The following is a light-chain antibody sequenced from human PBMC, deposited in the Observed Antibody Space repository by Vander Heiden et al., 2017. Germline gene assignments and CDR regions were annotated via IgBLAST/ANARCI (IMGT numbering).Light chain of an antibody. CDR2: ANN. V-gene: IGLV1-40*01. J-gene: IGLJ2*01. Sequence: SVLTQPPSVSRAPGQRVTISCTGRSPNIGANYDVHWYQQLPGAAPNLLINANNNRPSGVPGRVSASKSGTSASLDITGLQADDEGDYYCQAYDSRLTGFVVFGGGTRLTVL. CDR1: SPNIGANYD. CDR3: QAYDSRLTGFVV.